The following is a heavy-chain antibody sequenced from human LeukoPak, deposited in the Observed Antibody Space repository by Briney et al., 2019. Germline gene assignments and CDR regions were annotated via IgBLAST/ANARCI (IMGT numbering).Heavy chain of an antibody. Sequence: GGSLRLSCAASGFTVSSNYMSWVRQAPGKGLEWVSVIYSGGSTYYADSVKGRFTISRDNPKITLYLQMNSLRAEDTAVYYCARRPYYYHYYMDVWGKGTTVTVSS. CDR1: GFTVSSNY. CDR2: IYSGGST. J-gene: IGHJ6*03. D-gene: IGHD6-6*01. CDR3: ARRPYYYHYYMDV. V-gene: IGHV3-53*01.